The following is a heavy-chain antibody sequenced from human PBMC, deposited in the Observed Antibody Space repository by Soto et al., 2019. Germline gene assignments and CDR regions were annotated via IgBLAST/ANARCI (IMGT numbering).Heavy chain of an antibody. Sequence: SVKVSCKASGGTFSSYAISWVRQAPGQGLEWMGGIIPIFGTANYAQKFQGRVTITADESTSTAYMELSSLRSEDTAVYYCASSRYFDWTDYYHHYGIVVRGPGTTVTVSS. J-gene: IGHJ6*02. CDR2: IIPIFGTA. V-gene: IGHV1-69*13. CDR3: ASSRYFDWTDYYHHYGIVV. CDR1: GGTFSSYA. D-gene: IGHD3-9*01.